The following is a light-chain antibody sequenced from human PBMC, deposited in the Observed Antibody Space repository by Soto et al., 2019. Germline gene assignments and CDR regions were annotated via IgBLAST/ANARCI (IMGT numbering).Light chain of an antibody. J-gene: IGLJ1*01. V-gene: IGLV3-21*04. Sequence: SYELTQPPSVSVAPEKTARLTCRGDNIGSKRVHWYRQKPGQAPVLVIYYDSDRPSGIPERFSGSNSGKTATLTINRVEAXXXXXXXCQVWDITTDHYVFGTGTKLTV. CDR3: QVWDITTDHYV. CDR2: YDS. CDR1: NIGSKR.